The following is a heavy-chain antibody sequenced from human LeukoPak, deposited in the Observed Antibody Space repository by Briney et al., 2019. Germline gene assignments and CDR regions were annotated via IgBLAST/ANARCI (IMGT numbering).Heavy chain of an antibody. J-gene: IGHJ6*02. CDR1: GDSVPSNSAA. CDR3: ARSLKATMYYYYYGMDV. V-gene: IGHV6-1*01. Sequence: SQTLSLTCAISGDSVPSNSAAWNWIRQSPSRGLEWLGRTYYRSKWYNDYAVSVKSRITINPDTSKNQFSLQLNSVTPEDTAVYYCARSLKATMYYYYYGMDVWGQGTTVTVSS. D-gene: IGHD5-12*01. CDR2: TYYRSKWYN.